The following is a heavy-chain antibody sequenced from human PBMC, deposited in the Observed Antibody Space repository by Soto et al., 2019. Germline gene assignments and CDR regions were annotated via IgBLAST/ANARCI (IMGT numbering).Heavy chain of an antibody. Sequence: ASVKVSCKASGYTFTRYNVHWVRQAPGQRLEWMGWINPGSGRTRYSQNFQGRVTFTRDTSANTAYMELSGLISEDTAVYHCARDSDYYDSSGYYPEYFQHWGQGTLVTVSS. CDR3: ARDSDYYDSSGYYPEYFQH. CDR2: INPGSGRT. D-gene: IGHD3-22*01. CDR1: GYTFTRYN. V-gene: IGHV1-3*01. J-gene: IGHJ1*01.